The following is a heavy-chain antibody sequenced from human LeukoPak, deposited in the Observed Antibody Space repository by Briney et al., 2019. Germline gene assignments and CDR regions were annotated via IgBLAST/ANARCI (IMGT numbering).Heavy chain of an antibody. D-gene: IGHD3-10*01. V-gene: IGHV3-64D*09. J-gene: IGHJ5*02. CDR3: VGVRWFGGSNWFDP. CDR2: ISSNGGST. Sequence: GGFLRLSCSASGFTFSTSAMHWVRQAPGKGLEYVSAISSNGGSTYYADSVKGRFTISRDNSKNTLHLQMSSLRAEDTAVYYCVGVRWFGGSNWFDPWGQGTLVTVSS. CDR1: GFTFSTSA.